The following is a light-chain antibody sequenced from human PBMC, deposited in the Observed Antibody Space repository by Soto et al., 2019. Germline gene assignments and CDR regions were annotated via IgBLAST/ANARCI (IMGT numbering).Light chain of an antibody. J-gene: IGLJ1*01. CDR1: TGDVGAYNF. V-gene: IGLV2-11*01. Sequence: QSALTQPRSVSGSPGQSVTISCTGTTGDVGAYNFVSWYQHHPGKAPKLMIYDASERPSGVPDRFSASKSGNTASLTISGLQAEDEADYFCCSYTDNRSYVFGAGTKLTVL. CDR2: DAS. CDR3: CSYTDNRSYV.